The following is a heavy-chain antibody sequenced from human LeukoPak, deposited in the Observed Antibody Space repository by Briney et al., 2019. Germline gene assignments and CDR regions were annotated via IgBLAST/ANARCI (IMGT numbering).Heavy chain of an antibody. Sequence: KPSETLSLTCTVSGGSISSRSYYWGWIRQPPGKGLEGIGSIYYSGSTYYNPSLESRVTISIDTSKNQFSLKLSSVTAADTAVYYCARDFWSGYFDYWGQGTLVTVSS. D-gene: IGHD3-3*01. CDR1: GGSISSRSYY. CDR2: IYYSGST. V-gene: IGHV4-39*02. CDR3: ARDFWSGYFDY. J-gene: IGHJ4*02.